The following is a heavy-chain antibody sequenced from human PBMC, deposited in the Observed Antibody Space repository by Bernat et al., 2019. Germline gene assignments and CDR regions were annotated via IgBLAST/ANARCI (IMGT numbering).Heavy chain of an antibody. CDR2: IWYDGSNK. CDR1: GFTFSSYG. Sequence: QVQLVESGGGVVQPGRSLRLSCAASGFTFSSYGMHWVRQAPGKGLEWVAVIWYDGSNKYYADSVKGRFTISRDNAKNSLYLQMNSLRAEDTAVYYCARETDYGGNNGLDYWGQGTLVTVSS. CDR3: ARETDYGGNNGLDY. J-gene: IGHJ4*02. V-gene: IGHV3-33*01. D-gene: IGHD4-23*01.